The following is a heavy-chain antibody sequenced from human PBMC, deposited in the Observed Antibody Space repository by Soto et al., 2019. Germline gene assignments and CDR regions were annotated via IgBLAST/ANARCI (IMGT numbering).Heavy chain of an antibody. CDR2: IWYDGSNK. J-gene: IGHJ3*02. CDR1: GFTFSSYG. V-gene: IGHV3-33*01. CDR3: ASNYYDSSGYYPFDSFDI. Sequence: QVQLVESGGGVVQPGRSLRLSCAASGFTFSSYGMHWVRQAPGKGLEWVAVIWYDGSNKYYADSVKGRLTISRDNSNNTLYLQMNSLRAEDTAVYYCASNYYDSSGYYPFDSFDIWGQGTMVTVSS. D-gene: IGHD3-22*01.